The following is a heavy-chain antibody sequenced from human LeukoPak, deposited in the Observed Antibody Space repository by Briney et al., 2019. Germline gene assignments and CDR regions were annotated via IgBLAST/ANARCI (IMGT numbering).Heavy chain of an antibody. CDR1: GFTFSDYY. D-gene: IGHD5-18*01. J-gene: IGHJ4*02. Sequence: PGGSLRLSCAASGFTFSDYYMSWMRQAPGKGLEWVSYINSGGDTVYYADSVKGRFTISRDNAKNSLFLQMNSLRAEDTAVYYCARGHTSTDYWGQGTLVTVSS. V-gene: IGHV3-11*01. CDR2: INSGGDTV. CDR3: ARGHTSTDY.